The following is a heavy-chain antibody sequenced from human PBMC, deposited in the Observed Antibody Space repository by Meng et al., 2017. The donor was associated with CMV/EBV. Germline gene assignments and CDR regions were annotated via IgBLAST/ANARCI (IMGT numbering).Heavy chain of an antibody. CDR3: ARESDYGMDV. J-gene: IGHJ6*02. CDR2: INSDGSST. V-gene: IGHV3-74*01. CDR1: GFTFSSYW. Sequence: GESLKISCAASGFTFSSYWMRWVRQAPGKGLVWVSRINSDGSSTSYADSVKGRFTISRDNAKNTLYLQMNSLRAEDTAVYYCARESDYGMDVWGQGTTVTVSS.